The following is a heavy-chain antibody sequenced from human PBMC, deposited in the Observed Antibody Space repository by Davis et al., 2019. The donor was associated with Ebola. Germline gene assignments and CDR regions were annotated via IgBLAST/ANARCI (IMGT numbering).Heavy chain of an antibody. CDR2: ISRNSGSI. CDR3: AKDISY. J-gene: IGHJ4*02. CDR1: GFTFDDYT. V-gene: IGHV3-9*01. Sequence: PGGSLRLSCAASGFTFDDYTMHWVRQAPGKGLEWVSGISRNSGSIGYADSVKGRFTISRDNAKNSLYLQMNSLRAEDTALYYCAKDISYWGQGTLVTVSS.